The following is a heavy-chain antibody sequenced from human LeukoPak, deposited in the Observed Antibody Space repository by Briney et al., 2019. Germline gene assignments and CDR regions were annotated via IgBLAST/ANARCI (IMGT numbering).Heavy chain of an antibody. CDR3: AKALRMGELSFSY. CDR1: GFTFSSYA. Sequence: GGSLRLSCTASGFTFSSYAMSWVRQAPGKGLEWVSAISGSGGSTYYADSVKGRFTISRDNSKNTPYLQMNSLRVEDTAVYYCAKALRMGELSFSYWGQGTLVTVSS. CDR2: ISGSGGST. V-gene: IGHV3-23*01. J-gene: IGHJ4*02. D-gene: IGHD3-16*02.